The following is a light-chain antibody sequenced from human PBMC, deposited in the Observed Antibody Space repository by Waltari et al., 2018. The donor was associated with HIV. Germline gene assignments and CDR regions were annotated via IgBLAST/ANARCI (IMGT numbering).Light chain of an antibody. CDR2: WES. CDR1: RSLLHPVSNQTY. Sequence: DIVVIQSPNSLTLPLGERATVHCKSSRSLLHPVSNQTYLAWYQQKAGPPPKLLVYWESFREACVSARFAGAGSGTDFTLTINAVQADDASTYFCQQYLQTPYLFGQGTKL. J-gene: IGKJ2*01. V-gene: IGKV4-1*01. CDR3: QQYLQTPYL.